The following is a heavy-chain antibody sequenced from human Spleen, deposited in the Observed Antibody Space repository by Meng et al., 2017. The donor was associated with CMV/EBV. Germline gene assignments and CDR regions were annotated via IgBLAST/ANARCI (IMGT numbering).Heavy chain of an antibody. V-gene: IGHV3-53*01. J-gene: IGHJ6*02. D-gene: IGHD6-19*01. Sequence: GESLKISCAASGFTFSRYWMRWVRQAPGKGLEWVSVIYSGGSTYYADSVKGRFTISRDNSKNTLYLQMNNLRAEDTAVYYCARDNPSSGWSYYYYGMDVWGQGTTVTVSS. CDR2: IYSGGST. CDR1: GFTFSRYW. CDR3: ARDNPSSGWSYYYYGMDV.